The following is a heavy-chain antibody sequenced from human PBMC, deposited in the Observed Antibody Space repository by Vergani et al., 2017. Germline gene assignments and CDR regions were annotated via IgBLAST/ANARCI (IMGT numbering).Heavy chain of an antibody. CDR2: TYYSGST. Sequence: QVQLQESGPGLVKPSQTLSLTCTVSGGSISSGGYYWSWIRQHPGKGLEWIGYTYYSGSTYYNPSLKSRVTISVDTSKNQFSLKLSSVTAADTAVYYCARSFWVVAATHYWYFDLWGRGTLVTVSS. CDR3: ARSFWVVAATHYWYFDL. J-gene: IGHJ2*01. D-gene: IGHD2-15*01. V-gene: IGHV4-31*03. CDR1: GGSISSGGYY.